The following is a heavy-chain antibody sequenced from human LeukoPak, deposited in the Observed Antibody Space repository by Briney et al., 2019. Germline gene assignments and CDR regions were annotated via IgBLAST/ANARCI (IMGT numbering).Heavy chain of an antibody. CDR1: GGTFSSYA. Sequence: ASVKVSCKASGGTFSSYAISWVRQAPGQGLEWMGGIIPIFGTANYAQKFQGRVTITTDESTSTAYMELSSLRSEDTAVYYCARARFLEWLLGPLGWFDPWGQGTLVTVSS. CDR3: ARARFLEWLLGPLGWFDP. V-gene: IGHV1-69*05. D-gene: IGHD3-3*01. CDR2: IIPIFGTA. J-gene: IGHJ5*02.